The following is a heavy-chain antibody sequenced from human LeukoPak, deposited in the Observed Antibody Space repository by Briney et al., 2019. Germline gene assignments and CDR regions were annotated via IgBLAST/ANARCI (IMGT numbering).Heavy chain of an antibody. CDR2: INSDGSIT. CDR1: GFTFSSHW. Sequence: GGSLRLSCAASGFTFSSHWMHWVRQAPGKGLVWVSRINSDGSITSYADSVKGRFTISRDNAKNTLYLQMNSLRAEDTAAYYCARVMYYYHSSGSIAVYYFDYWGQGTLVTVSS. V-gene: IGHV3-74*01. J-gene: IGHJ4*02. CDR3: ARVMYYYHSSGSIAVYYFDY. D-gene: IGHD3-22*01.